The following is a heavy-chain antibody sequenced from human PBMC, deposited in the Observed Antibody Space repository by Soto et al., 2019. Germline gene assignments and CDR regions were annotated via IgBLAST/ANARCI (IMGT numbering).Heavy chain of an antibody. V-gene: IGHV3-64D*06. D-gene: IGHD1-1*01. CDR2: ISSHGGRT. CDR1: GFTFGTYT. Sequence: GGSLRLSCSASGFTFGTYTMHWVRQAPGRGPECVSTISSHGGRTFYADFVKGRFTMSSDNSKNTLYLQMSSLRLEDTAVYYCVKARATGTKSDFDYWGQGILVTVSS. CDR3: VKARATGTKSDFDY. J-gene: IGHJ4*02.